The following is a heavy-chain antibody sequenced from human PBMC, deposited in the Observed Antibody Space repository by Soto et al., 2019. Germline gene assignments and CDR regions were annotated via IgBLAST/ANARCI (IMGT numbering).Heavy chain of an antibody. CDR2: ISGSGGST. V-gene: IGHV3-23*01. J-gene: IGHJ6*02. Sequence: AGGSLRLSCAASGFTFSSYAMSWVRQAPGKGLEWVSAISGSGGSTYYADSVKGRFTISRDNSKNTLYLQMNSLRAEDTAVYYCAKAHHVLWSHSFYGMDVWGQGTTVTVSS. CDR3: AKAHHVLWSHSFYGMDV. D-gene: IGHD3-10*01. CDR1: GFTFSSYA.